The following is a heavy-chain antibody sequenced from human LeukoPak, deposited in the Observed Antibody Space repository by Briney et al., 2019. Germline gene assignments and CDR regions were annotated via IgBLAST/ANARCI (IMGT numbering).Heavy chain of an antibody. V-gene: IGHV3-30*04. CDR3: AKNHDSNGYHTDDAFDV. Sequence: GGSLRLSCAASGFTFSSYAMHWVRQAPGKGLEWVAVISYDGSNKYYADSVKGRFTISRDISKNTLYLQMNSLRAEDTGVYYCAKNHDSNGYHTDDAFDVWGQGTMVTVSS. CDR1: GFTFSSYA. CDR2: ISYDGSNK. D-gene: IGHD3-22*01. J-gene: IGHJ3*01.